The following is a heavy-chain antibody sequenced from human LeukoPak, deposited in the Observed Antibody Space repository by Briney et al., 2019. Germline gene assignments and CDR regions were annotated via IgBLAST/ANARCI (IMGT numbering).Heavy chain of an antibody. CDR3: AGRRDGYNYHYYYMDV. V-gene: IGHV1-8*01. Sequence: GASVKVSCKASGYTFTSYDINWVRQATGQGLEWMGWMNPNSGNTGSAQKFQGRVTMTRNTSISTAYMELSSLRSEDTALYYCAGRRDGYNYHYYYMDVWGKGTTVTVSS. CDR1: GYTFTSYD. J-gene: IGHJ6*03. CDR2: MNPNSGNT. D-gene: IGHD5-24*01.